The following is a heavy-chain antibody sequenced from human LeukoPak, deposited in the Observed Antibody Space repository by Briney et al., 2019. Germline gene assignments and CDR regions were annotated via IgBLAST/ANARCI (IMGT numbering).Heavy chain of an antibody. Sequence: SQTLSLTCTVSGTSIRSGDYYWCWIRQPPGKGLEWIGYIYYSGSTYYNPSLKSRLTIAVDTSKNQFSLRLTSVTAADTAVYYCAALQRPAAIDYWGQGTLVTVSP. J-gene: IGHJ4*02. D-gene: IGHD2-2*01. CDR1: GTSIRSGDYY. CDR3: AALQRPAAIDY. CDR2: IYYSGST. V-gene: IGHV4-30-4*01.